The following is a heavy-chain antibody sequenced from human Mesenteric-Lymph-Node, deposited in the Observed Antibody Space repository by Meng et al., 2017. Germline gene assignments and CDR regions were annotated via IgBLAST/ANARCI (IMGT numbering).Heavy chain of an antibody. CDR2: IYHSGST. CDR3: ARAAKVRFDY. J-gene: IGHJ4*02. V-gene: IGHV4-4*02. CDR1: GGSMSSSNW. Sequence: QVQRPGSGPGLVKASVTWSLTCAVSGGSMSSSNWWSCVRQPPGKGLEWIGEIYHSGSTNYTPSFKSCVSISVDKSKNQFSLKLSDVTAADTAVYYCARAAKVRFDYWGQGTLVTVSS.